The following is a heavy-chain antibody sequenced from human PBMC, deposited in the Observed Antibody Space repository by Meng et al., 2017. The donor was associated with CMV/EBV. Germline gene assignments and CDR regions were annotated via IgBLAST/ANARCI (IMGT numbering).Heavy chain of an antibody. CDR2: ISAYNGNT. J-gene: IGHJ4*02. V-gene: IGHV1-18*01. D-gene: IGHD6-13*01. CDR3: ARVAYSSSWYHAFDY. Sequence: GYTFTSYGISWVRQAPGQGLEWMGWISAYNGNTNYAQRLQGRVTMTTDTSTSTAYMELRSLRSDDTAVYYCARVAYSSSWYHAFDYWGQGTLVTVSS. CDR1: GYTFTSYG.